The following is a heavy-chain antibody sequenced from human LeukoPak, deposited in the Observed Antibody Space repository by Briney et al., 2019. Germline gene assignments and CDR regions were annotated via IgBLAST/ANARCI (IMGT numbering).Heavy chain of an antibody. Sequence: PGGSLRLSCAASEFYWMHWVRQAPGKGLEWVSSISSSSSYIYYADSVKGRFTISRDNAKNSLYLQMNSLRAEDTAVYYCARDRGGAFDIWGQGTMVTVSS. CDR3: ARDRGGAFDI. D-gene: IGHD3-10*01. V-gene: IGHV3-21*01. J-gene: IGHJ3*02. CDR2: ISSSSSYI. CDR1: EFYW.